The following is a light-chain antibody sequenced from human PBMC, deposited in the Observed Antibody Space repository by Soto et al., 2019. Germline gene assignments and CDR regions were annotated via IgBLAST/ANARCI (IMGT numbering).Light chain of an antibody. CDR1: QSLSSN. V-gene: IGKV3-20*01. J-gene: IGKJ4*01. CDR3: QQYGSSPLT. Sequence: TVLTQFPGSLSLSPGERATLSCRASQSLSSNLAWYQQKPGQPPRLLIYGAFNRAAGIPARFSGSGSGTDFTLTISRLEPEDFAVYYCQQYGSSPLTFGGGTKVDIK. CDR2: GAF.